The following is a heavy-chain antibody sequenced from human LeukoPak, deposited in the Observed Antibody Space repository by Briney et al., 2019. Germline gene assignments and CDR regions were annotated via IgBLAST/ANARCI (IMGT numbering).Heavy chain of an antibody. CDR2: IYGSESI. V-gene: IGHV4-4*07. Sequence: SEKLSLTCTLSGPSISIYYWSWNRQPAGKGLEWIGCIYGSESITTNTPLKTGVTMSVDTSKNQFSLKLSSVTAADTAVHYCARVNSGLYGRLDCWGPGRLVSVSS. CDR1: GPSISIYY. J-gene: IGHJ4*01. CDR3: ARVNSGLYGRLDC. D-gene: IGHD6-19*01.